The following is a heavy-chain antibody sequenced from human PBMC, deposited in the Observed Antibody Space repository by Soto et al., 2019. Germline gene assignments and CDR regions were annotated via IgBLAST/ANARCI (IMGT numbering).Heavy chain of an antibody. CDR2: IYYSGST. CDR1: Y. V-gene: IGHV4-59*01. D-gene: IGHD3-22*01. Sequence: YWLGCRELPEKKKEWIGYIYYSGSTHYNPSLKSRVTISVDTAKNQFSLQLSSVTAAETAVYYCARACCLSGYYLHYYYYALDV. J-gene: IGHJ6*01. CDR3: ARACCLSGYYLHYYYYALDV.